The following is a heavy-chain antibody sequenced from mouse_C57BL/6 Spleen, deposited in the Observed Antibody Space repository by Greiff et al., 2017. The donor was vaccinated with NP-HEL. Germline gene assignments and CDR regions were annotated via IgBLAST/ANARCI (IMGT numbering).Heavy chain of an antibody. D-gene: IGHD3-2*02. CDR3: AREDSSGSWFAY. V-gene: IGHV14-2*01. CDR1: GFNIKDYY. J-gene: IGHJ3*01. Sequence: EVQGVESGAELVKPGASVKLSCTASGFNIKDYYMHWVKQRTEQGLEWIGRIDPEDGETKYAPKFQGKATITADTSSNTAYLQLSSLTSEDTAVYYCAREDSSGSWFAYWGQGTLVTVSA. CDR2: IDPEDGET.